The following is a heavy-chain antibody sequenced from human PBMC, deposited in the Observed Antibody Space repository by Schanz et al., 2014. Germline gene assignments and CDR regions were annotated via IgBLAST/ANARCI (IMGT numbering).Heavy chain of an antibody. CDR1: GFTFSNYA. D-gene: IGHD6-19*01. J-gene: IGHJ3*01. V-gene: IGHV3-30*14. Sequence: QMHLAESGGGVVQPGRSLRLSCAASGAASGFTFSNYAMHWVRQSPGKGLEWVAVISYDEATKHYADSVKGRFTISRENAKSSLYLQMDHLRVEDTAAYYCAGAAVGFIVDAFDLWGRGTMVIVSS. CDR3: AGAAVGFIVDAFDL. CDR2: ISYDEATK.